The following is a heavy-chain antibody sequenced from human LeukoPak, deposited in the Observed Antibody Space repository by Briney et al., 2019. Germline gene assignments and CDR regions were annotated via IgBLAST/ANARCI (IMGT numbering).Heavy chain of an antibody. CDR3: ARGFREPYSSSWYRVRWFDP. D-gene: IGHD6-13*01. CDR2: IYTSGST. CDR1: GFTFSNAW. Sequence: GSLRLSCAASGFTFSNAWMSWVRQAPGKGLEWIGRIYTSGSTNYNPSLKSRVTISVDTSKNQFSLKLSSVTAADTAVYYCARGFREPYSSSWYRVRWFDPWGQGTLVTVSS. V-gene: IGHV4-4*08. J-gene: IGHJ5*02.